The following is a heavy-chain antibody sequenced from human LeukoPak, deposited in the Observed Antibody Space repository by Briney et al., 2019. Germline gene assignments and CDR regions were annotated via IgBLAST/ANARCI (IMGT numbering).Heavy chain of an antibody. CDR1: GGSISSYY. D-gene: IGHD2-15*01. Sequence: SETLSLTCTVSGGSISSYYWSWIRQPAGKGLEWIGRIYTSGSTNYNPSLKSRVTMSVDTSKNQFSLKLSSVTAADTAVYYCARRLSHCSGGSCYSGYWYFDLWGRGTLVTVSS. J-gene: IGHJ2*01. CDR2: IYTSGST. CDR3: ARRLSHCSGGSCYSGYWYFDL. V-gene: IGHV4-4*07.